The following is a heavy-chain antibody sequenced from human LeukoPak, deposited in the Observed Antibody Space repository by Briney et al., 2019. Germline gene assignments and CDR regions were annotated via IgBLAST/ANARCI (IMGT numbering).Heavy chain of an antibody. CDR2: INTNTGNP. V-gene: IGHV7-4-1*02. D-gene: IGHD6-13*01. J-gene: IGHJ5*02. Sequence: GASVKVSCKASGYTFTSYAMHWVRQAPGQGLEWMGWINTNTGNPTYAQGLTGRFVFSLDTSVSTAYLQISSLKAEDTAVYYCARDYMLVRDYNWFDPWGQGTLVTVSS. CDR3: ARDYMLVRDYNWFDP. CDR1: GYTFTSYA.